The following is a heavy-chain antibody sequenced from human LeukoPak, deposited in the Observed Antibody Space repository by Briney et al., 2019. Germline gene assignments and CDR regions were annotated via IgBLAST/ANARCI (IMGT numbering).Heavy chain of an antibody. J-gene: IGHJ4*02. CDR1: GGTFSSYA. CDR2: IIPISGTA. CDR3: ERAPRRYCSGGSCHFDY. D-gene: IGHD2-15*01. Sequence: ASVKVSCKASGGTFSSYAISWVRQAPGQGLEWMGGIIPISGTANYAQKFQGRVTITADESTSAAYMELSSLRSEDTAVYYCERAPRRYCSGGSCHFDYWGQGTLVTVSS. V-gene: IGHV1-69*13.